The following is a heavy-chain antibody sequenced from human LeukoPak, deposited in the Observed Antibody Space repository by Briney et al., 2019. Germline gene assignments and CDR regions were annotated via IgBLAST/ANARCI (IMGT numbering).Heavy chain of an antibody. CDR2: ISASGSTT. Sequence: GGSLTLSCAASGFTFSSYAMNWVRQAPGKGLDWVSFISASGSTTHYADSVTGRFTISRDNSNNTLYLQINSLRAEDTAAYYCAKGAQYDFWSGYTLEYFDVWGKGTLVTVSS. CDR3: AKGAQYDFWSGYTLEYFDV. V-gene: IGHV3-23*01. J-gene: IGHJ4*02. CDR1: GFTFSSYA. D-gene: IGHD3-3*01.